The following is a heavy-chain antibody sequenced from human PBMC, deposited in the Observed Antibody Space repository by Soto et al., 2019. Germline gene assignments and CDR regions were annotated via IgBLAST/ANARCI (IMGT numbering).Heavy chain of an antibody. CDR3: ARQSTITFDY. J-gene: IGHJ4*02. D-gene: IGHD1-20*01. CDR1: GYSFTNFP. CDR2: INGGNGNT. V-gene: IGHV1-3*01. Sequence: RASVKVSCKASGYSFTNFPINWVRQAPGQRLEWMGWINGGNGNTQYSQKFQGRVIISRDTSASTAYMELSSLRSKDTAVYYCARQSTITFDYWGLGTLVTVSS.